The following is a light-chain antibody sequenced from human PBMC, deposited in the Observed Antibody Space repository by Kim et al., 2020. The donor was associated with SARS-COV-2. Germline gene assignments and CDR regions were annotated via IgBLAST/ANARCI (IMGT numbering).Light chain of an antibody. Sequence: CGSAAGGVAGGHYTDWWQQKPGQAPGTRVYDTAYKHPGTPARFSASLGGGKAALTLSGAQPEDEADYYCFLRHSGTRTVGGGTQLTVL. CDR3: FLRHSGTRT. CDR1: AGGVAGGHY. V-gene: IGLV7-46*01. CDR2: DTA. J-gene: IGLJ2*01.